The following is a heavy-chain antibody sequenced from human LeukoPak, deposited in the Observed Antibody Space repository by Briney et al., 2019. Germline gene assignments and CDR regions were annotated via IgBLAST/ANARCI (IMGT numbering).Heavy chain of an antibody. Sequence: PGGSLRLSCAASGFTFSNAWMTWVRQAPGKGLEWVGRIKSKTDGGTTDYAAPVKGRFTISRDDSKNTLYLQMNSLKTEDAAVYYCTREAVTANGYFDYWGQGTLVTVSS. V-gene: IGHV3-15*01. CDR3: TREAVTANGYFDY. D-gene: IGHD2-21*02. CDR1: GFTFSNAW. J-gene: IGHJ4*02. CDR2: IKSKTDGGTT.